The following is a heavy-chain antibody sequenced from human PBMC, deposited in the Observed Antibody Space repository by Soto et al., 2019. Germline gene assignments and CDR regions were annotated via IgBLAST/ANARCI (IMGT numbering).Heavy chain of an antibody. CDR2: ISSSGSST. J-gene: IGHJ4*02. CDR3: TRGDVLGATRAVIGYYFDY. CDR1: AFTFRNYA. V-gene: IGHV3-23*01. Sequence: GGSLRLSCAASAFTFRNYAMSWVRQAPGKGLEWVSGISSSGSSTYYGDSVKGRFTIYRDNSNNILYLQMSSLRAEDTAVYFCTRGDVLGATRAVIGYYFDYWGQGGLVTVSS. D-gene: IGHD1-26*01.